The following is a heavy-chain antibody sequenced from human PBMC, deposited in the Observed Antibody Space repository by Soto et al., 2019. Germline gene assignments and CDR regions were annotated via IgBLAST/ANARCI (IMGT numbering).Heavy chain of an antibody. Sequence: TSETLSLTCTVSGGSISSSSYYWGWIRQPPGKGLEWFGSIYYSGSTYYNPSLKSRVTISVDTSKNQFSLKLSSVTAADTAVYYCARRSEVDCSSTSCYSVYAFDIWGQGTMVTVSS. V-gene: IGHV4-39*01. J-gene: IGHJ3*02. CDR1: GGSISSSSYY. CDR2: IYYSGST. D-gene: IGHD2-2*01. CDR3: ARRSEVDCSSTSCYSVYAFDI.